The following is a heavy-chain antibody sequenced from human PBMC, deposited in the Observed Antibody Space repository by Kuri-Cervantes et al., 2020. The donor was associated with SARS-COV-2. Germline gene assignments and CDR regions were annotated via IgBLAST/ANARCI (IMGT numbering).Heavy chain of an antibody. CDR3: VRDGDHWNFDY. J-gene: IGHJ4*02. V-gene: IGHV3-23*01. Sequence: GGSLRLSCAASGFTFSESAMRWVRQAPGKGLEWISAISASGSSTYYADAVQGRFTISRDNSKNMLFLQMNSLRAEDTAVYYCVRDGDHWNFDYWGQGTLVTVSS. CDR1: GFTFSESA. D-gene: IGHD1-1*01. CDR2: ISASGSST.